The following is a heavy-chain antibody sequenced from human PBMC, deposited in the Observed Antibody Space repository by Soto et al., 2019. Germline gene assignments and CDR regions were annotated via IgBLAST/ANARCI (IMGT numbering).Heavy chain of an antibody. CDR1: GASISSRQYY. Sequence: QVQLQESGPGLVKPSQTLSLTCTVSGASISSRQYYWSWIRQHPGEGLEWIGYIYYHGNTFYNPSLRSRITISADTYKNKISLTLSSVTAAATAVYFCARGRGGNAWHHYFDYWGQGALVTVSS. CDR2: IYYHGNT. J-gene: IGHJ4*02. D-gene: IGHD1-1*01. V-gene: IGHV4-31*03. CDR3: ARGRGGNAWHHYFDY.